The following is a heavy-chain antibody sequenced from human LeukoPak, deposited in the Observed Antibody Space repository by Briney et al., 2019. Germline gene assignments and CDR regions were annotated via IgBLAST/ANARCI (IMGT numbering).Heavy chain of an antibody. CDR3: ARDDDTNSRYSRFNY. CDR2: INNDGGNA. D-gene: IGHD3-22*01. V-gene: IGHV3-74*01. CDR1: GFTFSSHW. J-gene: IGHJ4*02. Sequence: GGSLRLSCAASGFTFSSHWMHWVRQAPGKGLVWISRINNDGGNAVYADSVNGRFTVSRDNAKNVLYLQMNSLRVEDTAIYYCARDDDTNSRYSRFNYWGQGTLVTVSS.